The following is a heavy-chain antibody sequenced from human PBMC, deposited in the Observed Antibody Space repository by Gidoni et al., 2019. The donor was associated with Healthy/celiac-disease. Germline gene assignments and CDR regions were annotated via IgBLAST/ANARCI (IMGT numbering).Heavy chain of an antibody. D-gene: IGHD6-13*01. CDR2: IYYSGST. V-gene: IGHV4-59*01. J-gene: IGHJ6*02. CDR3: ARGSIAAAGTDPQRNNYYYYGMDV. Sequence: QVQLQESGPGLVKPSETLSLTCTVSGGSISSYYWSWIRQPPGKGLEWIGYIYYSGSTNYNPSRKSRVTISVDTSKNQFSLKLSSVTAADTAVYYCARGSIAAAGTDPQRNNYYYYGMDVWGQGTTVTVSS. CDR1: GGSISSYY.